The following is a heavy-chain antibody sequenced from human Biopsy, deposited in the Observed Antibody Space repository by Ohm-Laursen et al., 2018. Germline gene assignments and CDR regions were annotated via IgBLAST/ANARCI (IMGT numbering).Heavy chain of an antibody. CDR1: GASVKTSGYF. CDR2: ISYNERT. V-gene: IGHV4-31*02. J-gene: IGHJ2*01. Sequence: TLSLTWSVSGASVKTSGYFWAWIRQRPGKGLEWIGYISYNERTHYNPSLTSRLAISFDTSNNRISLQLRSVSVAGTAVYYCVREPKTGTAEAWYFDLWGRGSPVTVPS. D-gene: IGHD3-9*01. CDR3: VREPKTGTAEAWYFDL.